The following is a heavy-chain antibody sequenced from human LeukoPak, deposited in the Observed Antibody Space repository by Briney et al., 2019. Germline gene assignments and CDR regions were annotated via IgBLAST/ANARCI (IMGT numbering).Heavy chain of an antibody. J-gene: IGHJ5*02. V-gene: IGHV3-21*01. CDR1: GFTFSGYN. Sequence: GGSLRLSCVASGFTFSGYNMDWVRQAPGKGLEWVSSISSSSRSIYYADSLKGRFTIARDNTKNSLYLQMNSLRVEDTAVYYCARERSGPAVSAHNWFDPWVQGTLVIVSS. D-gene: IGHD6-19*01. CDR2: ISSSSRSI. CDR3: ARERSGPAVSAHNWFDP.